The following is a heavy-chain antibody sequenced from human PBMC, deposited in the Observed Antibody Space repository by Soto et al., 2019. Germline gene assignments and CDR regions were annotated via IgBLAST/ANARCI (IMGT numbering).Heavy chain of an antibody. V-gene: IGHV3-21*01. D-gene: IGHD2-21*02. CDR1: GLTFSSYS. Sequence: WGSLRLSCAATGLTFSSYSRHWGRQAPGQGLAWVSSISSGCSYICYVDSVTGRFNISRDNAKNSLYLQMNSLRAEETAVYYCARAPVVVTAMPLDYWGKGTLDSVTS. CDR3: ARAPVVVTAMPLDY. J-gene: IGHJ4*02. CDR2: ISSGCSYI.